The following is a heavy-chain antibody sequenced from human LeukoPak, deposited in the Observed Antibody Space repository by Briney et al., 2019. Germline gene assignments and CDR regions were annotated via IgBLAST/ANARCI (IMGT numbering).Heavy chain of an antibody. CDR2: INHSGST. D-gene: IGHD3-22*01. Sequence: SETLSLTCAVYGGSFSGYYWSWIRQPPGKGLEWIGEINHSGSTNYNPSLKSRVTISVDTSKNQFSLKLSSVTAADTVVYYCARDRYYYDSSGYYYPYWGQGTLVTVSS. J-gene: IGHJ4*02. CDR3: ARDRYYYDSSGYYYPY. CDR1: GGSFSGYY. V-gene: IGHV4-34*01.